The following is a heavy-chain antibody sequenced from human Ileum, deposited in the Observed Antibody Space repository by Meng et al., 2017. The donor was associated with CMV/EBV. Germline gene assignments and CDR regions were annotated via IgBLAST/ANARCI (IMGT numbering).Heavy chain of an antibody. CDR3: VREDIVVFDY. Sequence: GESLKISCAVSGFTYSNFWMRWVRQAPGKGLEWVANIKQDGSATYYADSVKGRFTISRDNAKNSLYLQMDNLRADDTAVYYCVREDIVVFDYWGQGTLVTVSS. D-gene: IGHD2-15*01. J-gene: IGHJ4*02. CDR2: IKQDGSAT. V-gene: IGHV3-7*01. CDR1: GFTYSNFW.